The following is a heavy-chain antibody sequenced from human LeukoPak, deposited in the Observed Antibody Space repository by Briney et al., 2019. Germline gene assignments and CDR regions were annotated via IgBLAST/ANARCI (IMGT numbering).Heavy chain of an antibody. CDR1: GGSISSSSYY. CDR2: IYYSGST. J-gene: IGHJ4*02. Sequence: SETLSLTCTVSGGSISSSSYYWGWIRQPPGKGLEWIGSIYYSGSTYYNPSLKSRVTISVDTSKNQFSLKLSSVTAADTAVYYCARLTVTLFDYWGQGTLVTVPS. CDR3: ARLTVTLFDY. D-gene: IGHD4-11*01. V-gene: IGHV4-39*01.